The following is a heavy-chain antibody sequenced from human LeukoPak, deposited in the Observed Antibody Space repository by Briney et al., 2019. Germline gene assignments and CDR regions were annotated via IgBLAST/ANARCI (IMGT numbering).Heavy chain of an antibody. CDR2: TYYRSKWYN. CDR1: GDIVSSNSAA. V-gene: IGHV6-1*01. J-gene: IGHJ4*02. D-gene: IGHD1-26*01. Sequence: SQTLSLTCAISGDIVSSNSAAWPWIRQSPSRGLEWLGRTYYRSKWYNDYAVSVKGRITINPDTSKNQFSLQLNSVTPEDTAVYYCAREGGSGTYSVFDYWGQGTLVTVSS. CDR3: AREGGSGTYSVFDY.